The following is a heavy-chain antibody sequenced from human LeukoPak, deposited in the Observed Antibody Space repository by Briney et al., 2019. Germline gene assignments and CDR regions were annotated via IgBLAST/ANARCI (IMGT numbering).Heavy chain of an antibody. CDR3: ARLVPTTVVTPGYYYGMDV. Sequence: KVSSKPSVGTPCSYATSSVPHTPRGGLEWRGRIFPILGIANYAQKFQGRVTTTADKSTSTAYMELSSLRSEDTAVYYCARLVPTTVVTPGYYYGMDVWGQGTTVTVSS. D-gene: IGHD4-23*01. V-gene: IGHV1-69*04. CDR1: VGTPCSYA. J-gene: IGHJ6*02. CDR2: IFPILGIA.